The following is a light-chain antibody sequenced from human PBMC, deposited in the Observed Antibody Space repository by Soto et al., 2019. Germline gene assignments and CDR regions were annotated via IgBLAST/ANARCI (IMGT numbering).Light chain of an antibody. CDR3: QQRYNTPLT. V-gene: IGKV1-39*01. J-gene: IGKJ4*01. CDR1: QSMSTY. CDR2: GAS. Sequence: DIQMTQSPSSLSASVGDRVTITCRASQSMSTYLNWFQQKPGKAPKVLIYGASSLQSGVPSRFSGSGSGTEFTLTISSLQPEDVATYYCQQRYNTPLTFGGGTKVEIK.